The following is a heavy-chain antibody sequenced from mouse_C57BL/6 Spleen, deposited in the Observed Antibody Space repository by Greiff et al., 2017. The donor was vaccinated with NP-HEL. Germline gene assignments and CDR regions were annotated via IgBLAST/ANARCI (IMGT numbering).Heavy chain of an antibody. Sequence: ESGPGLVKPSQSLSLTCSVTGYSITSGYYWNWIRQFPGNKLEWMGYISYDGSNNYNPSLKNRISITRDTSKNQFFLKLNSVTTEDTATYYCAREGMINYFDYWGQGTTLTVSS. J-gene: IGHJ2*01. D-gene: IGHD2-4*01. V-gene: IGHV3-6*01. CDR1: GYSITSGYY. CDR3: AREGMINYFDY. CDR2: ISYDGSN.